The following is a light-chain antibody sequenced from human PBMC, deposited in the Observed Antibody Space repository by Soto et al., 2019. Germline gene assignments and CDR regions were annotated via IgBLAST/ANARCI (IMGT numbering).Light chain of an antibody. CDR1: QSVSSSS. Sequence: EIVLTQSPGTLSLSPGERATLSYRASQSVSSSSLAWYQQKPGQAPRLLIHDASSRATGTPARFSGSGSGTDFTLTISRLEPEDFAVYDCQQYGSSPGTFGQGTKVDIK. V-gene: IGKV3-20*01. J-gene: IGKJ1*01. CDR2: DAS. CDR3: QQYGSSPGT.